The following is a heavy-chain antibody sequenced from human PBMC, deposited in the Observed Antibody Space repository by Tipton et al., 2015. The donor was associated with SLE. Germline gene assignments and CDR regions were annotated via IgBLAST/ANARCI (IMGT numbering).Heavy chain of an antibody. J-gene: IGHJ3*02. Sequence: LRLSCAISGDSVSSNSGAWNWIRQSPSSGLEWLGRTYYRSKWYNDYAVSVKSRITINPDTSKNQFSLQLNSVTPEDTAVYYCARELGATGDAFDIWGQGTLVTVSS. V-gene: IGHV6-1*01. D-gene: IGHD1-1*01. CDR3: ARELGATGDAFDI. CDR1: GDSVSSNSGA. CDR2: TYYRSKWYN.